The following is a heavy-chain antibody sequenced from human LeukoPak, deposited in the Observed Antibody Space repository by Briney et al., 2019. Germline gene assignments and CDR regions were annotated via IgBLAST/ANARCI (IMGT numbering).Heavy chain of an antibody. Sequence: SETLSLTCTVSGGSISSSSYYWGWIRQPPGKGLEWIGSIYYSGSTYYNPSLKSRVTISVDTSKNQFSLKLSSVTAADTAVYYCARRGIAPELDYWGQGTLVTVSS. J-gene: IGHJ4*02. V-gene: IGHV4-39*01. CDR2: IYYSGST. CDR1: GGSISSSSYY. D-gene: IGHD6-13*01. CDR3: ARRGIAPELDY.